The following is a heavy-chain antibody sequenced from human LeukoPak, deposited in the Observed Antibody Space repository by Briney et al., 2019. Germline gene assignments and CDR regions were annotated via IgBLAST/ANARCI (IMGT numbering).Heavy chain of an antibody. V-gene: IGHV3-64*01. CDR1: GFTFSSYA. CDR2: ISSNGGST. CDR3: ARDQILRSFYYYYGMDV. D-gene: IGHD5-12*01. J-gene: IGHJ6*02. Sequence: AGSLRLSCAASGFTFSSYAMHWVRQAPGKGLEYVSAISSNGGSTYYANSVKGRFTISRDNSKNTLYLQMGSLRAEDMAVYYCARDQILRSFYYYYGMDVWGQGTTVTVSS.